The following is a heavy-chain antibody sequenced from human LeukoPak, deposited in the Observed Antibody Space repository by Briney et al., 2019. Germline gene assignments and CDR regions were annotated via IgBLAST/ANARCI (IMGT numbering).Heavy chain of an antibody. V-gene: IGHV1-2*02. CDR1: GYSFTGYY. CDR3: ARNEYSRSSDWFDP. Sequence: ASVKVSRKASGYSFTGYYMHWVRQAPGQGLEWMGWINPNSGGTRYAQKFQGRVTMTSDTSITTAYMELRNLRSDDTAVYYCARNEYSRSSDWFDPWGQGTQVTVSS. J-gene: IGHJ5*02. CDR2: INPNSGGT. D-gene: IGHD6-6*01.